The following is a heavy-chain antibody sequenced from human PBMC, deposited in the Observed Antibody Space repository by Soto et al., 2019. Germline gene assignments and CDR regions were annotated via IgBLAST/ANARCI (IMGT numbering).Heavy chain of an antibody. J-gene: IGHJ4*02. D-gene: IGHD3-22*01. CDR3: ARDYYDSSGYYYVDY. CDR2: IWCDGSNK. V-gene: IGHV3-33*01. Sequence: QVQLVESGGGVVQPGRSLRLSCAASGFTFSSYGMHWVRQAPGKGLEWVGDIWCDGSNKYYADSVTGLFTISRDNSKNTLYLTMNSLRAEDTAVYYCARDYYDSSGYYYVDYWGQGTLVTVSS. CDR1: GFTFSSYG.